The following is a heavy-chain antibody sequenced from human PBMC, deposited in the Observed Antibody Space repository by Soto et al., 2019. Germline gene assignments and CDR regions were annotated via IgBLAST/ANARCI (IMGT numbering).Heavy chain of an antibody. CDR1: GVSLTSGNW. CDR2: IFHDGTA. J-gene: IGHJ4*02. V-gene: IGHV4-4*02. Sequence: PSETLSLTCAVSGVSLTSGNWWTWVRQSPQRGLEYIGEIFHDGTANYYPSFERRVAMSVDTSRNQFSLKLTSVTAADTAVYFSARLVYDTRLNYMYFDFWGPGTLVTVSS. D-gene: IGHD3-10*01. CDR3: ARLVYDTRLNYMYFDF.